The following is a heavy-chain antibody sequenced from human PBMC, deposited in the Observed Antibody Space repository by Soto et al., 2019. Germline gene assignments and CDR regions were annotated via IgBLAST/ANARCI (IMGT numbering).Heavy chain of an antibody. V-gene: IGHV3-49*03. CDR1: GFIFGDYT. CDR2: IRSKAYGGTT. D-gene: IGHD5-12*01. CDR3: TRERAIVATARYFDD. J-gene: IGHJ4*02. Sequence: PGGSLRLSRTASGFIFGDYTFSWFRQAPGKGLECVGFIRSKAYGGTTEYAASVKGRFTISRDDSKSIAYLQMNSLKTEDTAVYYCTRERAIVATARYFDDWGQGTLVTVSS.